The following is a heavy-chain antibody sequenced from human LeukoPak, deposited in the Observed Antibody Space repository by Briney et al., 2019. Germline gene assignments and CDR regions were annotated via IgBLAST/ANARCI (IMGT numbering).Heavy chain of an antibody. V-gene: IGHV4-59*12. Sequence: PSETLSLTCTVSGGSISSYYWSWIRQPPGKGLEWIGYIYYSGSTNYNPSPKSRVTISVDTSKNQFSLKLSSVTAADTAVYYCARGPITGTNSFNYYYYGMDVWGQGTTVTVSS. CDR1: GGSISSYY. J-gene: IGHJ6*02. CDR2: IYYSGST. CDR3: ARGPITGTNSFNYYYYGMDV. D-gene: IGHD1-20*01.